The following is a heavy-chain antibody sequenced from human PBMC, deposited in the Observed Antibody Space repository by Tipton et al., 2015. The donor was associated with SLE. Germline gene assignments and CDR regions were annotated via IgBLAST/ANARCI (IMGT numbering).Heavy chain of an antibody. CDR3: SRDRSRDSSGDYFDY. J-gene: IGHJ4*02. D-gene: IGHD6-19*01. CDR2: IRSKAYGGAT. CDR1: GFTFGDYA. V-gene: IGHV3-49*04. Sequence: SLRLSCTGFGFTFGDYAMSWVRQAPGKGLEWVSFIRSKAYGGATEYAASVKGRFTISRDDSKSIAYLQMNSLKTEDTAVYYCSRDRSRDSSGDYFDYWGQGTLVTVSS.